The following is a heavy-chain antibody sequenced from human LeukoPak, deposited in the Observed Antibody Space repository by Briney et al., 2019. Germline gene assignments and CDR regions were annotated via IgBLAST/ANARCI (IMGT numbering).Heavy chain of an antibody. CDR3: ARGERGYCTNGVCPFDY. D-gene: IGHD2-8*01. Sequence: ASVKVSCKASGYTFTSYYMHWVRQAPGQGLEWMGIINPSGGSTSYAQKFQGRVTMTRDMSTSTVYMELSSLRSEDTAVYYCARGERGYCTNGVCPFDYWGQGTLVTVSS. CDR2: INPSGGST. J-gene: IGHJ4*02. CDR1: GYTFTSYY. V-gene: IGHV1-46*01.